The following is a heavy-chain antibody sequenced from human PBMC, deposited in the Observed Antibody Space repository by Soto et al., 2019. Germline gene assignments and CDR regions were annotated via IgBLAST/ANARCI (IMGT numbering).Heavy chain of an antibody. V-gene: IGHV1-69*14. CDR3: ARPYCISTSCPYRGMDV. J-gene: IGHJ6*02. D-gene: IGHD2-2*01. CDR2: IIPIFGTA. Sequence: QVQLVQSGAEVKKPGSSVKVSCKACGGTFSSYAISWVRQAPGQGLEWMGGIIPIFGTANYAQKFQGRVTITADKSTSTDYMELSSVRSGDTAVHYCARPYCISTSCPYRGMDVWGQGTTVTDS. CDR1: GGTFSSYA.